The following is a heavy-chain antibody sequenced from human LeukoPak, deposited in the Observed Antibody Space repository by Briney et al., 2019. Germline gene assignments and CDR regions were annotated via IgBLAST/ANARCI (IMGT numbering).Heavy chain of an antibody. J-gene: IGHJ5*02. CDR3: ARDGEVRYFDWLSQPNWFDP. V-gene: IGHV1-18*04. Sequence: VASVKVSCKASGYTLTSYGISWVRQAPGQGLEWMGWISAYNGNTNYAQKLQGRVTMTTDTSTSTAYMELRSLRSDDTAVYYCARDGEVRYFDWLSQPNWFDPWGQGTLVTVSS. CDR2: ISAYNGNT. CDR1: GYTLTSYG. D-gene: IGHD3-9*01.